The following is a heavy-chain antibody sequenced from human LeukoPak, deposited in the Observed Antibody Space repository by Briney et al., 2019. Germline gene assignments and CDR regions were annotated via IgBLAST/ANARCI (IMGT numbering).Heavy chain of an antibody. D-gene: IGHD2-21*02. CDR3: ATTSPLPPPMTFFDY. CDR2: VSGSCGRT. J-gene: IGHJ4*02. V-gene: IGHV3-23*01. Sequence: GGSLRLSCAASGVTFSSYAMSWVRQAPGKGLEWVSAVSGSCGRTYYADSVKGRFTISRDNSKNTLYLQMNSLRAEDTAVYYCATTSPLPPPMTFFDYWGQGTLVTVSS. CDR1: GVTFSSYA.